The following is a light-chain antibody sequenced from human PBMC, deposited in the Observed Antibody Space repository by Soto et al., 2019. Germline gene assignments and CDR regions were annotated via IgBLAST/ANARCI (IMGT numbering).Light chain of an antibody. V-gene: IGKV1-9*01. CDR2: AAS. CDR3: QHLNGYPRT. Sequence: DIQLTQSPSFLSASVGDRVTITCRASQGISTKLAWYQQESGKAPKLLIFAASTLQSGVPSRFGGSGSGTEFTLTISSLQAEDFATYYCQHLNGYPRTFGQGTKVDIK. J-gene: IGKJ1*01. CDR1: QGISTK.